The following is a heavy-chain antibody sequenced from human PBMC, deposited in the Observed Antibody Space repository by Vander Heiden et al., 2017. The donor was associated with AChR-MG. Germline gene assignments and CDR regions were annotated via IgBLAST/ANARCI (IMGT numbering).Heavy chain of an antibody. V-gene: IGHV3-21*01. J-gene: IGHJ2*01. CDR2: ISSSSSYI. CDR3: ARGAFSGWLNWYFDL. Sequence: EVQLVESGGGLVKPGGSLRLSCAASGFTFSSYSMNWVRQAPGKGLEWVSSISSSSSYIYYADSVKGRFTISRDNAKNSLYLQMNSLRAEDTAVYYCARGAFSGWLNWYFDLWGRGTLVTVSS. D-gene: IGHD6-19*01. CDR1: GFTFSSYS.